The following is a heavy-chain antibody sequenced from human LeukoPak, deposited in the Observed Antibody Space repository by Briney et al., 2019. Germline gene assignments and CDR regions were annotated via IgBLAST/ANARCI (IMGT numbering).Heavy chain of an antibody. CDR3: ARSGDYGDYGGSTDAFDF. D-gene: IGHD4-17*01. Sequence: PGGSLRLSCAASGFSFSTYSMNWVRRAPGMGLEWVSSISSSSTYIYYADSMKGRFTVSRDNAKNSLYLQVHSLRAEDTAVYYCARSGDYGDYGGSTDAFDFWGQGTMVTVSS. V-gene: IGHV3-21*01. J-gene: IGHJ3*01. CDR2: ISSSSTYI. CDR1: GFSFSTYS.